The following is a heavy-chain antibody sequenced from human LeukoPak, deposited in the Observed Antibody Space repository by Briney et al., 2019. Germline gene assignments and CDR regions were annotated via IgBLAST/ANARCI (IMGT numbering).Heavy chain of an antibody. V-gene: IGHV3-21*01. D-gene: IGHD3-10*01. CDR2: ISSSSSYI. Sequence: GGSLRLSCAASGFTFSSYSMNWVRQAPGKGLEWVSSISSSSSYIYYADSVKGRFTISRDNAKNSLYLQMNSLRAEDTAVYYCAKDDGSGSYYYWGQGTLVTVFS. CDR1: GFTFSSYS. CDR3: AKDDGSGSYYY. J-gene: IGHJ4*02.